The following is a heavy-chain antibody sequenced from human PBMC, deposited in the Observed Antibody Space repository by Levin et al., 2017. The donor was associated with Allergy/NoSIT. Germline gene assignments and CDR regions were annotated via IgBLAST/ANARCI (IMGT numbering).Heavy chain of an antibody. D-gene: IGHD1-1*01. Sequence: ASVKVSCKASGYTFTAYSIYWVRQAPGQGLEWMGVVHPMSGDTNYAQKFQGRVTITRDTSSSTAYVELTSDDTAVYYCARGSPGKAFDYWGHGTLVTVSS. V-gene: IGHV1-2*02. CDR2: VHPMSGDT. J-gene: IGHJ4*01. CDR3: ARGSPGKAFDY. CDR1: GYTFTAYS.